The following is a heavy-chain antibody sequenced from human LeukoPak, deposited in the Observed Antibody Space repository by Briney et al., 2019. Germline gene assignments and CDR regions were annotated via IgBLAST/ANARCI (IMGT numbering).Heavy chain of an antibody. CDR1: GLTVSSNY. J-gene: IGHJ4*02. CDR3: ARSLGGAVTTEAFDY. CDR2: IYSGGST. Sequence: PGGSLRLSCAASGLTVSSNYMSWVRQAPGKGLEWVSVIYSGGSTYYADSVKGRFTISRDNSKNTLYLQMNSLRAEDTAVYYCARSLGGAVTTEAFDYWGQGTLVTVSS. D-gene: IGHD4-17*01. V-gene: IGHV3-53*01.